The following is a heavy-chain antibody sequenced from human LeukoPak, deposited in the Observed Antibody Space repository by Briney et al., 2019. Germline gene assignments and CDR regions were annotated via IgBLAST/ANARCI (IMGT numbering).Heavy chain of an antibody. Sequence: GRSLRLSCAASGFTFSSYSMNWVRQDPGKGLEWVSAIDPSSTYIYYADSVKGRFTISRDNAENSLYLQMNSLRVEDTAVYYCARAPTVLVGYCSSSSCQADYWGQGTLVTVSS. CDR2: IDPSSTYI. J-gene: IGHJ4*02. D-gene: IGHD2-2*01. CDR1: GFTFSSYS. CDR3: ARAPTVLVGYCSSSSCQADY. V-gene: IGHV3-21*01.